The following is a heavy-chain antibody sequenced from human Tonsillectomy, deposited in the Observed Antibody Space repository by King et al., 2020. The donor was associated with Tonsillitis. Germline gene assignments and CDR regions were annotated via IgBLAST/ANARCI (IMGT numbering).Heavy chain of an antibody. V-gene: IGHV3-23*04. J-gene: IGHJ3*02. CDR2: INTGGDST. Sequence: VQLVESGGGLVQPGGSLRLSCAASGFTFSSFAMSWVRQAPGTGLEWVSTINTGGDSTYYADSVRGRFANSRDNSKNTLYLQMNSLRAEDTAVYYCAKDLRRELLYDACDIWGQGTMVTVSS. D-gene: IGHD1-26*01. CDR1: GFTFSSFA. CDR3: AKDLRRELLYDACDI.